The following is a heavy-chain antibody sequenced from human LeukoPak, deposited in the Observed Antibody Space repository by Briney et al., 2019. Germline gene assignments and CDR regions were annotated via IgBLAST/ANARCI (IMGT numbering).Heavy chain of an antibody. J-gene: IGHJ4*02. D-gene: IGHD5-24*01. CDR1: GCTFSSYG. V-gene: IGHV3-30*18. CDR2: ISYDGSNK. CDR3: AKDLGDGYNWGGFDY. Sequence: GGSLRLSCAASGCTFSSYGMHWVRQAPGKGLEWVAVISYDGSNKYYADSVKGRFTISRDNSKNTLYLQMKSLRAEDTAVYYCAKDLGDGYNWGGFDYWGQGTLVTVSS.